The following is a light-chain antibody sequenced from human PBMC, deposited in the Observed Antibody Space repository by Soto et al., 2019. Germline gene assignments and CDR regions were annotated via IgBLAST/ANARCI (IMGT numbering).Light chain of an antibody. Sequence: IVLTQSPDTLSLSPGERATLSCRASQSVRSERLAWYQHKRGQAPRLVMFDASSRATGIPERFSGSVSGTDGTITITRLEKEDGSVYYCQHFGDSTITFGQGTRLEIK. V-gene: IGKV3-20*01. J-gene: IGKJ5*01. CDR2: DAS. CDR1: QSVRSER. CDR3: QHFGDSTIT.